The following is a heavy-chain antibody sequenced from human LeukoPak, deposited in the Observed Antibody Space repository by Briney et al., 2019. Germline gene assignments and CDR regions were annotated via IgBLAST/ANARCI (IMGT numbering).Heavy chain of an antibody. J-gene: IGHJ3*02. V-gene: IGHV3-23*01. D-gene: IGHD2-8*01. Sequence: GGSLRLSCAASGFTFSSYAMSWVRQAPGKGLEWVSAISGSGGSTYYADSVKGRFTISRDNSKNTLYLQMNSLRAEDTAVYYCAKGAYCTNGVCSSYAFDIWGQGTMVTVSS. CDR1: GFTFSSYA. CDR2: ISGSGGST. CDR3: AKGAYCTNGVCSSYAFDI.